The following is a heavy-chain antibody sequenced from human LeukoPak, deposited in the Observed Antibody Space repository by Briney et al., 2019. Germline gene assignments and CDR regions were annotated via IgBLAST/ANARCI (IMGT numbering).Heavy chain of an antibody. D-gene: IGHD2-15*01. V-gene: IGHV3-74*01. CDR3: AKGLGYCSGGSCYSVVPIDY. J-gene: IGHJ4*02. Sequence: TGGSLRLSCAASGFTFSSYWMHWVRQAPGKGLVWVSRINSDGSSTSYADSVKGRFTISRDNAKNTLYLQMNSLRAEDTAVYYCAKGLGYCSGGSCYSVVPIDYWGQGTLVTVSS. CDR1: GFTFSSYW. CDR2: INSDGSST.